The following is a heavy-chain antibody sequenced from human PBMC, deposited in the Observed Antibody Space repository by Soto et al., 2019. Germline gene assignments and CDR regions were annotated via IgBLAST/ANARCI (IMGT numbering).Heavy chain of an antibody. V-gene: IGHV1-69*13. Sequence: ASVKVSCKASGGTFSSYAISWVRQAPGQGLEWMGGIIPIFGTANYAQKFQGRVTITADESTSTAYMELSSLRSEDTAVYYCARDVGYGVRGEAYYYYYYGMDVWGQGTTVTVSS. CDR3: ARDVGYGVRGEAYYYYYYGMDV. D-gene: IGHD3-10*01. J-gene: IGHJ6*02. CDR1: GGTFSSYA. CDR2: IIPIFGTA.